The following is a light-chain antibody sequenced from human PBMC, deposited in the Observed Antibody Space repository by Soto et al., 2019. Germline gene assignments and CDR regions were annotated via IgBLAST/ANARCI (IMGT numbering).Light chain of an antibody. J-gene: IGKJ3*01. CDR2: GAF. Sequence: EIVLTQSPGTLSLSPGERAILSCRASQSVSSSYLAWYQQKPGQAPRLLIYGAFSRATGIPDRFSGSGSGTDFTLTISRLEPEDFAVYYCQQYGSSPPVTFGPGTKVDIK. CDR1: QSVSSSY. CDR3: QQYGSSPPVT. V-gene: IGKV3-20*01.